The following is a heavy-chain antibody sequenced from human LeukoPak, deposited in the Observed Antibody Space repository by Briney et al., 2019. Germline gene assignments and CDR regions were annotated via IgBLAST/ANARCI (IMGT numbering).Heavy chain of an antibody. J-gene: IGHJ5*02. Sequence: SETLSLTCTVSGCSISSYYWSWIRQPPGKGLEWIGYIYYSGSTNYNPSLKSRVTISVDTSKNQFSLKLSSVTAADTAVYYCARGLRPHYCSSTSCYIMNWFDPWGQGTLVTVSS. D-gene: IGHD2-2*01. V-gene: IGHV4-59*01. CDR3: ARGLRPHYCSSTSCYIMNWFDP. CDR2: IYYSGST. CDR1: GCSISSYY.